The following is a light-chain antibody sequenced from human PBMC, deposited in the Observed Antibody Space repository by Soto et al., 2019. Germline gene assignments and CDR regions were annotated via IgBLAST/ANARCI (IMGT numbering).Light chain of an antibody. CDR1: SSDVGGYNS. J-gene: IGLJ3*02. V-gene: IGLV2-14*01. CDR3: RSYTSSGIDCV. CDR2: KVS. Sequence: QSALTQPPSASGSPGQSVTISCTGTSSDVGGYNSVSWYQQHPGKAPKLMIYKVSHRPSGVSNRFSGSKSGNTASLTISGLQAEDEADYYCRSYTSSGIDCVFGGGTKLTVL.